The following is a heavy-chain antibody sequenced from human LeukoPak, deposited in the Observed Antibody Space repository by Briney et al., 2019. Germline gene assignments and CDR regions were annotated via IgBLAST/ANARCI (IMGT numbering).Heavy chain of an antibody. Sequence: SETLSLTCAVYGGSFSGYYWSWIRQPPGKGLEWIGEINHSGSTNYNPSLKSRVTISVDTSKNQFSLKLSSVTAADTAVYYCARGNRYYDSSGITYYFDYWGQGTLVTVSS. J-gene: IGHJ4*02. CDR2: INHSGST. D-gene: IGHD3-22*01. CDR3: ARGNRYYDSSGITYYFDY. CDR1: GGSFSGYY. V-gene: IGHV4-34*01.